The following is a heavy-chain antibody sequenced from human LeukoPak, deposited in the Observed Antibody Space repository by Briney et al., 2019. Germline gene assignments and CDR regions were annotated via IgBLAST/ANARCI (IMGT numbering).Heavy chain of an antibody. CDR1: GFTFRSYS. V-gene: IGHV3-21*01. J-gene: IGHJ4*02. CDR2: ISTTSSYI. Sequence: GGSLRLSCAASGFTFRSYSMNWVRQAPGKGLEWVSSISTTSSYIYYADSVKGRFTISRDNAKNSLYLQINSLRAEDTAVYYCARDVTSMIVGGGFDFWGQGTLVTVSS. D-gene: IGHD3-22*01. CDR3: ARDVTSMIVGGGFDF.